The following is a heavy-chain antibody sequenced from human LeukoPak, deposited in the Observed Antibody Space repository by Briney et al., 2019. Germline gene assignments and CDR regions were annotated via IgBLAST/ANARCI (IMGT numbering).Heavy chain of an antibody. CDR1: GFTFSSYA. Sequence: AGGSLRLSCAASGFTFSSYAMCWVRQAPGKGLEWVSAISGSGGSTYYADSVKGRFTISRDNSKNTLYLQMNSLRAEDTAVYYCAKQDAYCGGDCYSIDYWGQGTLVTVSS. D-gene: IGHD2-21*02. J-gene: IGHJ4*02. CDR2: ISGSGGST. CDR3: AKQDAYCGGDCYSIDY. V-gene: IGHV3-23*01.